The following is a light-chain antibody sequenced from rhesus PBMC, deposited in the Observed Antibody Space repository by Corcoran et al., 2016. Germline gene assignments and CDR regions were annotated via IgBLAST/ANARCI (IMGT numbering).Light chain of an antibody. CDR1: KGISTY. V-gene: IGKV1-43*01. J-gene: IGKJ2*01. Sequence: DIQMTQSPSSLSASAGDRVTITCRASKGISTYLNWYQQKPGKAPKRLIYAASSLESGVPSRFSGMGSGTDVPLTISSLQPKDFATYYCLQYNSNPYSFGQGTKVEIK. CDR3: LQYNSNPYS. CDR2: AAS.